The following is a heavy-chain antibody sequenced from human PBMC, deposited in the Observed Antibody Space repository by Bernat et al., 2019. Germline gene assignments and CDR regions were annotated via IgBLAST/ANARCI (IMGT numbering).Heavy chain of an antibody. CDR3: ARPGYDFRVH. CDR1: GGSISSSIYY. Sequence: QLQLQESGPGLVKPSETLSLTCTVSGGSISSSIYYWGWIRQPPGEGLEWIRSIYYSGGTYYNPSLTSRVTISVDTSKNQFSLKLSSVPAADTAVYYCARPGYDFRVHWGQGTLVTVSS. D-gene: IGHD5-12*01. CDR2: IYYSGGT. V-gene: IGHV4-39*01. J-gene: IGHJ4*02.